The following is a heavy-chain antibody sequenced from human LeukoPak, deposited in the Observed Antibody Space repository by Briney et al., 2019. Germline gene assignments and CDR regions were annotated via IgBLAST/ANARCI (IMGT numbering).Heavy chain of an antibody. D-gene: IGHD3-10*01. Sequence: PGGSLRLSCAASGFTFSSYEMNWVRQAPGKGLEWVSYIGSSGFTIYYADSVTGRFTISRDNAKNSLYLQMNSLRAEDTAVYYYARHGNHYGSGSYPYYFDYSCQGTLVTVSS. J-gene: IGHJ4*02. V-gene: IGHV3-48*03. CDR1: GFTFSSYE. CDR3: ARHGNHYGSGSYPYYFDY. CDR2: IGSSGFTI.